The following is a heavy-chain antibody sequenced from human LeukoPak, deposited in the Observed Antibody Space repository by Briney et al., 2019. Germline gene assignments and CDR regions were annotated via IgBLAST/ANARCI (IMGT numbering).Heavy chain of an antibody. CDR1: GGSISSGGYY. CDR2: IYYSGST. D-gene: IGHD4/OR15-4a*01. J-gene: IGHJ3*02. CDR3: ARTMVDRQFAFDI. V-gene: IGHV4-31*03. Sequence: PSQTLSLTCTVSGGSISSGGYYWSWIRQHPGKGLEWIGYIYYSGSTYYNPSLKSRVTISVDTSKNQFSLKLSSVTAADTAVYYCARTMVDRQFAFDIWGQGTMVTVSS.